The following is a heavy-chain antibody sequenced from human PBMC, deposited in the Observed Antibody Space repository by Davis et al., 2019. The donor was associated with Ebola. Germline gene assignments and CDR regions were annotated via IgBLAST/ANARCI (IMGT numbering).Heavy chain of an antibody. CDR2: MNPNSGNT. Sequence: ASVKVSCKTSGYTFSGYDINWVRQATGQGLEWVGTMNPNSGNTLFAQKFQGRVTMTGNSSVTTAYMELSSLKSEDTAVYYCAKGRGTVTYWYFDLWGRGTLVTVSS. D-gene: IGHD4-17*01. CDR1: GYTFSGYD. V-gene: IGHV1-8*01. J-gene: IGHJ2*01. CDR3: AKGRGTVTYWYFDL.